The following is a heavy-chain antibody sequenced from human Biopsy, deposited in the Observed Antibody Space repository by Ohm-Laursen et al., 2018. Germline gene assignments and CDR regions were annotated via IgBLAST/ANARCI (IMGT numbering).Heavy chain of an antibody. CDR3: ARGSNDFGGLYFPR. D-gene: IGHD4-23*01. V-gene: IGHV4-59*02. CDR2: ISYTGYT. Sequence: GTLSLTCVISGDSVTGHYWSWIRQPPGEGLEWIGHISYTGYTSYNASLKSRVTISVDTSRNHFSLRLSSLTAADTAVYYCARGSNDFGGLYFPRWGQGTLLTVSS. J-gene: IGHJ4*02. CDR1: GDSVTGHY.